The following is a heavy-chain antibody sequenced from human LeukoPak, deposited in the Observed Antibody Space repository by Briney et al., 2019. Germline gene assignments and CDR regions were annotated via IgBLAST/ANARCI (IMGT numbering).Heavy chain of an antibody. V-gene: IGHV4-38-2*01. Sequence: PSETLSLTCAVSGYSISSGFYWGWIRQPPEKGLEWIGVMYHSGTTYYNTSLKSRVAISVDTSKSQFSLNLTSVTAADTAVYYCARAEFRNHYYMDVWGKGTTVTVSS. CDR3: ARAEFRNHYYMDV. CDR2: MYHSGTT. CDR1: GYSISSGFY. D-gene: IGHD1-14*01. J-gene: IGHJ6*03.